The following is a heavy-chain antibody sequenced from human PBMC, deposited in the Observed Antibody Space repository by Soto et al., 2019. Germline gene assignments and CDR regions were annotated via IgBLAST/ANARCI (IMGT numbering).Heavy chain of an antibody. CDR1: GITFSNYA. D-gene: IGHD3-22*01. CDR2: MGGSGGST. Sequence: TGGSLRLSCAASGITFSNYAMSWVRQGPGKGLEWVPAMGGSGGSTFYADSVKGRFTISRDTSKNTLYLQMNSLRAEDTAVYYCAKAQYDTLLYGLDVWRQGSTVTVSS. J-gene: IGHJ6*02. V-gene: IGHV3-23*01. CDR3: AKAQYDTLLYGLDV.